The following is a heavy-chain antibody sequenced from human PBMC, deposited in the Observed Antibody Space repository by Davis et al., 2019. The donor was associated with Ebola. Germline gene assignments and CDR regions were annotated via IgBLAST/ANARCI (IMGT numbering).Heavy chain of an antibody. Sequence: GESLKISCAASGFTFSSYAMNWVRQAPGKGLEWVSAISGSGGSTYYADSVKGRFTISRDNSKNTLYLQMNSLRAEDTAVYYCARGYQLLPYGMDVWGQGTTVTVSS. CDR1: GFTFSSYA. CDR3: ARGYQLLPYGMDV. CDR2: ISGSGGST. D-gene: IGHD2-2*01. J-gene: IGHJ6*02. V-gene: IGHV3-23*01.